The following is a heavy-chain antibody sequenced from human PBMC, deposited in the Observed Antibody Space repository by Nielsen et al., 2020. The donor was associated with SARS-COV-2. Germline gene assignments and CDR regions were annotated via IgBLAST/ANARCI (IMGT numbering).Heavy chain of an antibody. Sequence: SETLSLTCSVSGGSITSTSYYCAWIRQAPGKGLEWIGYIYYSGRTSYNPSLESRVTISVDRSKSQFSLRLTSVTAADTAVYFCATGNKIFDDAFDVWGQGALVTVSA. CDR3: ATGNKIFDDAFDV. V-gene: IGHV4-39*07. CDR2: IYYSGRT. J-gene: IGHJ3*01. CDR1: GGSITSTSYY. D-gene: IGHD1/OR15-1a*01.